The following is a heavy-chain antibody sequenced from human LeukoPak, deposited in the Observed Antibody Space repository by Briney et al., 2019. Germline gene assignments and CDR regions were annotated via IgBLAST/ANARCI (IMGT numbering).Heavy chain of an antibody. J-gene: IGHJ6*02. CDR1: GGSISSSSYY. CDR3: ARSPFLTTVVREGTYGMDV. V-gene: IGHV4-39*01. D-gene: IGHD4-23*01. Sequence: PSETLSLTCTVSGGSISSSSYYWGWIRQPPGKGLEWIGSIYYSGSTFYNPSLKSRVTISVDTSQNQFSLKLSSVTAADTAVYYCARSPFLTTVVREGTYGMDVWGQGTTVTVSS. CDR2: IYYSGST.